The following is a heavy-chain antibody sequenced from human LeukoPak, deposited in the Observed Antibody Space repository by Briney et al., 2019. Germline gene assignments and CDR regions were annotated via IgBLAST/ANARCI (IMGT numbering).Heavy chain of an antibody. D-gene: IGHD3-3*01. Sequence: ASETLSLTCTVSGGSISSSSYYWGWIRQPPGKGLEWIGSIYYSESTYYNPSLKSRVTISVDMSKNQFSLKLSSVTAADTALYYCARHSGLRSPFDPWGQGTLVTVTS. CDR2: IYYSEST. CDR1: GGSISSSSYY. CDR3: ARHSGLRSPFDP. V-gene: IGHV4-39*01. J-gene: IGHJ5*02.